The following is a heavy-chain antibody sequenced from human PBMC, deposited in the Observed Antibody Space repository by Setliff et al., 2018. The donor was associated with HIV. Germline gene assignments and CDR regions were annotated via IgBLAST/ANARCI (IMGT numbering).Heavy chain of an antibody. CDR3: ATRPPDYYGSGNSYP. V-gene: IGHV1-69-2*01. D-gene: IGHD3-10*01. CDR2: GDPEDGET. Sequence: GASVKVSCKASGYTFTDYYMHWVQQAPGKGLEWMGRGDPEDGETIYAEKFQGRVSITADTSTDTAYMDLSSLRFEDTAVYYCATRPPDYYGSGNSYPWGQGTLVTVSS. CDR1: GYTFTDYY. J-gene: IGHJ5*02.